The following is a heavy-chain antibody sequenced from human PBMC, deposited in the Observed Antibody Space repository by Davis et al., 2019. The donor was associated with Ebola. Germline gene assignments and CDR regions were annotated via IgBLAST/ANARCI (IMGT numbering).Heavy chain of an antibody. J-gene: IGHJ6*03. Sequence: SETLSLTCAVYGGSFSGYYWSWIRQSPGKGLEWIGEINHSGSTNYNPSLKSRVTISVDTSKNQFSLKLSSVTAADTAVYYCARERFWSGYGALFGRYYMDVWGKGTTVTVSS. D-gene: IGHD3-3*01. CDR3: ARERFWSGYGALFGRYYMDV. CDR2: INHSGST. V-gene: IGHV4-34*01. CDR1: GGSFSGYY.